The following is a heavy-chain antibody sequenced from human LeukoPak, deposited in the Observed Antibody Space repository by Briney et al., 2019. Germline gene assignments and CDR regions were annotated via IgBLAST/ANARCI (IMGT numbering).Heavy chain of an antibody. Sequence: GGSLRLSCAASGFTFSSYSMNWVRQASGKGLEWVSSISSSSSYIYYADSVKGRFTISRDNAKNSLYLQMNSLRAEDTAVYYCARTPSYYYDSSGYYYFPFDYWGQGTLVTVSS. V-gene: IGHV3-21*01. CDR3: ARTPSYYYDSSGYYYFPFDY. J-gene: IGHJ4*02. CDR1: GFTFSSYS. D-gene: IGHD3-22*01. CDR2: ISSSSSYI.